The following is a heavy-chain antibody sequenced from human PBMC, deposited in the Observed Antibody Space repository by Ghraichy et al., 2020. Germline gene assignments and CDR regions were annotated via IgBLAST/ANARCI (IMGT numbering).Heavy chain of an antibody. J-gene: IGHJ4*02. CDR1: GGSFSGYY. V-gene: IGHV4-34*01. CDR2: INHSGST. Sequence: SETLSLTCAVYGGSFSGYYWSWIRQPPGKGLEWIGEINHSGSTNYNPSLKSRVTISVDTSKNQFSLKLSSVTAADTAVYYCARRVKRYSSSRFDYWGQGTLVTVSS. D-gene: IGHD6-13*01. CDR3: ARRVKRYSSSRFDY.